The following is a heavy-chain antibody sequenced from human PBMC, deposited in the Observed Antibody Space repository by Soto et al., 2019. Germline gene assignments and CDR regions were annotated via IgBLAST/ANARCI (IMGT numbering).Heavy chain of an antibody. V-gene: IGHV3-33*01. J-gene: IGHJ3*01. CDR1: GFTFSDYG. CDR2: IWHDGSQK. CDR3: EGRDDPFHV. Sequence: QVQLVESGGGVVQPERSLRLSCVATGFTFSDYGIHWVRQAPGRGLGWVAVIWHDGSQKYLADSVRGRFTISRDNSKNTVYLQMNSLRAEDTAVYYCEGRDDPFHVWGQGTMVTVSS.